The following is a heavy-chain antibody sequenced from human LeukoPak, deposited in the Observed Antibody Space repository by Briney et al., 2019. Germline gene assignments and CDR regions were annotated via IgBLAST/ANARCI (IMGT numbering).Heavy chain of an antibody. CDR3: ARGSTSDWPFDH. D-gene: IGHD3-16*01. CDR1: GYTFNKYA. CDR2: TNVDNGNA. Sequence: GASVTVSCKASGYTFNKYAIHWVRQAPGQRLEWMGWTNVDNGNARYSQTFQDRITITRDTTASTAYMELSSLTSKDTAVYFCARGSTSDWPFDHWGQGTLVTVSS. V-gene: IGHV1-3*01. J-gene: IGHJ4*02.